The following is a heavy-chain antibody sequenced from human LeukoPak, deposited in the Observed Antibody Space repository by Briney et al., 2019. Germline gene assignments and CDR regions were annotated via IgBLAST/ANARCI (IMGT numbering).Heavy chain of an antibody. D-gene: IGHD3-9*01. V-gene: IGHV1-24*01. CDR2: FDPEDGET. J-gene: IGHJ4*02. CDR1: GYTLTELS. CDR3: ATVGALRYFDWLLYFDC. Sequence: ASVKVSCKVSGYTLTELSMHWVRQAPGKGLEWMGGFDPEDGETIYAQKFQGRVTMTEDTSTDTAYMELSSLRSEDTAVYYCATVGALRYFDWLLYFDCWGQGTLVTVSS.